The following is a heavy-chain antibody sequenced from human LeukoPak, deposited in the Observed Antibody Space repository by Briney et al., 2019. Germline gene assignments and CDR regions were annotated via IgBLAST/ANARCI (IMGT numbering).Heavy chain of an antibody. V-gene: IGHV5-51*01. J-gene: IGHJ4*02. CDR2: IHPGDSDT. CDR3: ARRESSGSIDY. CDR1: GYSFTNYW. D-gene: IGHD6-19*01. Sequence: GESLKISCKGSGYSFTNYWIGWVRQVPGKGLEWMGLIHPGDSDTTYSPSFQGQVTISADKSISTAYLQWSSLKASDTAMYYCARRESSGSIDYWGQGTLVTVSS.